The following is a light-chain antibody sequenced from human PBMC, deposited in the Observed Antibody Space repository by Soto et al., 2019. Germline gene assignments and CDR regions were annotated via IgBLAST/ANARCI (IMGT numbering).Light chain of an antibody. CDR3: QYYGSSPWT. J-gene: IGKJ1*01. V-gene: IGKV3-20*01. CDR2: SAF. CDR1: QSVSSNY. Sequence: EIVLTQSPGTLSLSPGERGTLSCRASQSVSSNYLVWYQQKPGQAPRLLIYSAFSRATAIPDRFSGSGSGTDFTLTISRLEPEDFAVYYCQYYGSSPWTFGQGTKVEIK.